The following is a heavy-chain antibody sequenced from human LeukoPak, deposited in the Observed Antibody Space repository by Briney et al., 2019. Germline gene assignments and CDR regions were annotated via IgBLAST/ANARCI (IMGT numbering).Heavy chain of an antibody. CDR1: GVTSNY. D-gene: IGHD6-6*01. CDR3: AGGGEAARSLHY. V-gene: IGHV3-66*02. Sequence: GGYLTLYCAASGVTSNYFTWVRQAPGKGLEWVSVIYNGGTTYYADSVKGGFTISRDNSKSTLFVHLQMNSLRTDDTAVYYCAGGGEAARSLHYWGQGTLVTVSS. CDR2: IYNGGTT. J-gene: IGHJ4*02.